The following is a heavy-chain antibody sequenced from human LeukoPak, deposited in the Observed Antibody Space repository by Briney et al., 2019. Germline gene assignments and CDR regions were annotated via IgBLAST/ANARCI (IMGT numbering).Heavy chain of an antibody. D-gene: IGHD6-19*01. CDR2: IDYDGGSG. CDR3: TRNSGWYGLS. J-gene: IGHJ1*01. CDR1: GFTFSSFG. Sequence: GGSLRLSCAASGFTFSSFGMSWVRQAPGKGLEWVSSIDYDGGSGHYADSVKGRFTISRDNSNNTLFLHLNSLRGEDTAVYYCTRNSGWYGLSWGQGTLVTVSS. V-gene: IGHV3-23*01.